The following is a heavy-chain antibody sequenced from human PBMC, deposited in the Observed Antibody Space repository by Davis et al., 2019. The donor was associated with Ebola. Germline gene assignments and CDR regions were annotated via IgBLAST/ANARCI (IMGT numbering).Heavy chain of an antibody. CDR1: GGSITSSH. V-gene: IGHV4-39*07. Sequence: MPSETLSLTCTVSGGSITSSHWGWIRQPPGKGLEWIGSIYYSGSTYYNPSLKSRVTISVDTSKNQFSLKLSSVTAADTAVYYCARAPNPRYCSGGSCLRFDPWGQGTLVTVSS. CDR3: ARAPNPRYCSGGSCLRFDP. D-gene: IGHD2-15*01. CDR2: IYYSGST. J-gene: IGHJ5*02.